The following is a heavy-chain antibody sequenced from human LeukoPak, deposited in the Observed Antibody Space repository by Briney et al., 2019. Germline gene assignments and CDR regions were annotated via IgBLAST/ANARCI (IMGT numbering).Heavy chain of an antibody. CDR1: GYSFTSYW. J-gene: IGHJ3*02. D-gene: IGHD3-22*01. V-gene: IGHV5-51*01. Sequence: GESLQISCKGSGYSFTSYWIGWVRQMPGKGLEWMGIIYPGDSDTRYSPSFQSQVTISADKSISTAYLQWSSLKASDTAMYYCASRYYYDSSGYYPSHDAFDIWGQGTMVTVSS. CDR2: IYPGDSDT. CDR3: ASRYYYDSSGYYPSHDAFDI.